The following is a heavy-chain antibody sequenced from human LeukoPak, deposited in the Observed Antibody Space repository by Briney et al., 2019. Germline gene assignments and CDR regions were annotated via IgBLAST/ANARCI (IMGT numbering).Heavy chain of an antibody. CDR2: IIPIFGTA. D-gene: IGHD1-7*01. J-gene: IGHJ6*02. Sequence: SVKVSCKASGDTFSSYAISWVRQAPGQGLEWTGGIIPIFGTANYAQKFQGRVTITADESTSTAYMELSSLRSEDTAVHYCARVQVLELPYYYGMDVWGQGTTVTVSS. CDR1: GDTFSSYA. CDR3: ARVQVLELPYYYGMDV. V-gene: IGHV1-69*13.